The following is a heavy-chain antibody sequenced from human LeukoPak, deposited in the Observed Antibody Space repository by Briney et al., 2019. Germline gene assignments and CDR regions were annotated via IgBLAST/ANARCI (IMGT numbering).Heavy chain of an antibody. CDR2: IYYSGST. CDR3: ASPMIVVVKGAFDI. D-gene: IGHD3-22*01. Sequence: SETLSLTCTVSGGSISSGDYYWSWIRQPPGKGLEWIGYIYYSGSTYYNPSLKSRVTISVDTSKNQFSLKLSSVTAADTAVYYRASPMIVVVKGAFDIWGQGTMVTVSS. CDR1: GGSISSGDYY. J-gene: IGHJ3*02. V-gene: IGHV4-30-4*01.